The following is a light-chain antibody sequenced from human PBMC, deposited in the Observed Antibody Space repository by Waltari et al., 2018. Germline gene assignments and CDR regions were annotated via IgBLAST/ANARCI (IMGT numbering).Light chain of an antibody. Sequence: QSVLTQPPSASGTPGQRVTISCSGSSSNIGTNNVNWHQHPPGTAPKLLINSTNQRPSGVPDRFSGSRSGTSASLAISGLQSDDEGDYYCASWDDTVDAPYVFGTGTKVTVL. CDR2: STN. V-gene: IGLV1-44*01. J-gene: IGLJ1*01. CDR3: ASWDDTVDAPYV. CDR1: SSNIGTNN.